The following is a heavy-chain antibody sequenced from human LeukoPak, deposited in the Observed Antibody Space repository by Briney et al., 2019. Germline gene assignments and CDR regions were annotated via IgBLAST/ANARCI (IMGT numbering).Heavy chain of an antibody. CDR3: TTEQLLWFGELLAFDI. CDR1: GFIFGSYA. D-gene: IGHD3-10*01. CDR2: ISGTGGGT. V-gene: IGHV3-23*01. Sequence: GGSLRLSCAASGFIFGSYAMTWVRQAPGKGLEWVSTISGTGGGTYYADSVKGRFTISRDNSKNTLYLQMNSLRAEDTATYYCTTEQLLWFGELLAFDIWGQGTMVTVSS. J-gene: IGHJ3*02.